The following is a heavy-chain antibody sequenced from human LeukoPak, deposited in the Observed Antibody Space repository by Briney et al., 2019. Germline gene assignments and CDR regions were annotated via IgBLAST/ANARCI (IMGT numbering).Heavy chain of an antibody. Sequence: GGSLRLSCAASGFSFNIHTLAWVRQAPGKGLEWVSYISGSTTVIHYADSVKGRFTISRYNAKNSLYLQMSSLKVEDTAIYYCARGLYYMDVWGNGTPVTVSS. CDR1: GFSFNIHT. CDR2: ISGSTTVI. V-gene: IGHV3-48*01. CDR3: ARGLYYMDV. J-gene: IGHJ6*03.